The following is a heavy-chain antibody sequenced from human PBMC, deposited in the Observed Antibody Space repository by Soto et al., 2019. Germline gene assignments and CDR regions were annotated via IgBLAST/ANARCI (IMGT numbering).Heavy chain of an antibody. J-gene: IGHJ4*01. Sequence: GGSLRLSCAASGFTFTNAWINWVRQDTGKGLEWVGRIKSKTDGGTTDYAEPVKGRFAISRDDSNNMVYLQMNSLKIEDTAVYYCTTDSYSTIIIVRFDYWGHGTLVTVSS. D-gene: IGHD3-22*01. CDR3: TTDSYSTIIIVRFDY. CDR2: IKSKTDGGTT. CDR1: GFTFTNAW. V-gene: IGHV3-15*07.